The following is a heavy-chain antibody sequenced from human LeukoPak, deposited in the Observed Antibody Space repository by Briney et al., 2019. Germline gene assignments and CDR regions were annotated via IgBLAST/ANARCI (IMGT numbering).Heavy chain of an antibody. Sequence: GGSLRLSCAASGFTFDDYGMSWVRQAPGKGLEGVSGINWKGGSTGYADSVKGRFTIARDNAKNSLYLQMNSLRAEDTALYYCAREKPFYDSSGYYYPIAFDYWGQGTLVTVSS. CDR1: GFTFDDYG. J-gene: IGHJ4*02. D-gene: IGHD3-22*01. V-gene: IGHV3-20*04. CDR2: INWKGGST. CDR3: AREKPFYDSSGYYYPIAFDY.